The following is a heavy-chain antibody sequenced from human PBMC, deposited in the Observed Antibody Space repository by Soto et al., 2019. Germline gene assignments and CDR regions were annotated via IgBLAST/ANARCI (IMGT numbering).Heavy chain of an antibody. CDR3: AEGGFYDGFDY. Sequence: GGSLILSCAASGFTFSNFAMSWVRQAPGKGLEWVSSITSSSDRTYYAASVKGRFTISRDNSKNTLFLQMNSLRAEDTAIYYCAEGGFYDGFDYWGQGTLVTVSS. CDR1: GFTFSNFA. CDR2: ITSSSDRT. J-gene: IGHJ4*02. D-gene: IGHD5-12*01. V-gene: IGHV3-23*01.